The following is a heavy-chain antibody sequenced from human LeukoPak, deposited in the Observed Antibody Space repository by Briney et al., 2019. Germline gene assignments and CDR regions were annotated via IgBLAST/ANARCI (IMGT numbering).Heavy chain of an antibody. J-gene: IGHJ5*02. CDR3: ARDIHYGSGSQAWFDP. CDR1: GYTFTAFY. CDR2: INPNSGDT. Sequence: ASVKVSCKASGYTFTAFYLNWVRQAPGQGLEWVGWINPNSGDTKYAQQFQGRVTMTRDTSISTASMELSKLISDDTAVYYCARDIHYGSGSQAWFDPWGQGTLVTVSS. D-gene: IGHD3-10*01. V-gene: IGHV1-2*02.